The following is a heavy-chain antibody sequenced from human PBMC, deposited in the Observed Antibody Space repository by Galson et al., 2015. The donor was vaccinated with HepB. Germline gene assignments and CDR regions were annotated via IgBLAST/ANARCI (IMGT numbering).Heavy chain of an antibody. V-gene: IGHV1-18*01. Sequence: SVKVSCKASGYTFTSYGISWVRQAPGQGLEWMGWISAYNGNTNYAQKLQGRVTMTTDTSTSTAYMELRSLRSDDTAVYYCARDIGVLLWFGEQTVDYWGQGTLVTVSS. CDR1: GYTFTSYG. CDR3: ARDIGVLLWFGEQTVDY. CDR2: ISAYNGNT. D-gene: IGHD3-10*01. J-gene: IGHJ4*02.